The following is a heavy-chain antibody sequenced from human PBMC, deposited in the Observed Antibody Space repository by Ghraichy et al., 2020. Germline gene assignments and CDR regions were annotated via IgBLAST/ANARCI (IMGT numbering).Heavy chain of an antibody. CDR2: IYYSGST. D-gene: IGHD2/OR15-2a*01. J-gene: IGHJ6*02. CDR3: ARDLFQTFSMDV. Sequence: NPSLTCTVSGGSVSSGSYYWSWIRQPPGKGLEWIGYIYYSGSTNYNPSLKSRVTISVDTSKNQFSLKLSSVTAADTAVYYCARDLFQTFSMDVWGQGTTVTVSS. CDR1: GGSVSSGSYY. V-gene: IGHV4-61*01.